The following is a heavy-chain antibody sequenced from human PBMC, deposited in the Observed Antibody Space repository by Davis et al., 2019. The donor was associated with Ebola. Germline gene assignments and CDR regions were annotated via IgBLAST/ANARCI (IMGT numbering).Heavy chain of an antibody. CDR2: INHSGST. V-gene: IGHV4-34*01. D-gene: IGHD5-18*01. CDR3: ARDGYSYGSFDY. Sequence: PGGSLRLSCAVYGGSFSGYYWSWIRQPPGKGLEWIGEINHSGSTNYNPSLKSRVTISVDTSKNQFSLQLTSVTAADTAVYYCARDGYSYGSFDYWGQGTLVTVSS. J-gene: IGHJ4*02. CDR1: GGSFSGYY.